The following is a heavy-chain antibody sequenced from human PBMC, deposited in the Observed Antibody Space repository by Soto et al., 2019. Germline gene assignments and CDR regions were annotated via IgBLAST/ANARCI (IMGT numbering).Heavy chain of an antibody. Sequence: GESLKISCKGSGYSFTSYWIGWVRQMPGKGLEWMGIIYPGDSDTRYSPSFQGQVTISADKSISTAYLQWSSLKASDTAMYYCARHYPLGQYYYYYYMDVWGKGTTVTVSS. CDR1: GYSFTSYW. CDR2: IYPGDSDT. J-gene: IGHJ6*03. CDR3: ARHYPLGQYYYYYYMDV. V-gene: IGHV5-51*01.